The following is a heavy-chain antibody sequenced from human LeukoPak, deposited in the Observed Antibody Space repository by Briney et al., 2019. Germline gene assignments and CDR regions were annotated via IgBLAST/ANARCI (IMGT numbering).Heavy chain of an antibody. D-gene: IGHD1-14*01. V-gene: IGHV4-59*01. Sequence: PSETLSLTCTVSGGSISSYYWGWIRQPPGKGLEWIGYIYSSGNTNYNPSLNSRVTISVDTSKNHFSLKLSSLTAADTAVYYCARGGRPAVLEYFQLWGQGTLVTVSS. CDR3: ARGGRPAVLEYFQL. CDR2: IYSSGNT. CDR1: GGSISSYY. J-gene: IGHJ1*01.